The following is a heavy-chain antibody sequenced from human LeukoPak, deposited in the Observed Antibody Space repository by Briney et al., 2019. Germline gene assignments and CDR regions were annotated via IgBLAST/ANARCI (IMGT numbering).Heavy chain of an antibody. CDR1: GYTFTSYD. J-gene: IGHJ4*02. Sequence: ASVKVSCKASGYTFTSYDINWVRQATGQGLEWMGWMNPNSGNTGYAQKFQGRVTMTKDTSISTAYMELSRLRSDDTAVYYCARAPGSNPIYYFDYWGQGTLVTVSS. D-gene: IGHD3-3*01. V-gene: IGHV1-8*01. CDR3: ARAPGSNPIYYFDY. CDR2: MNPNSGNT.